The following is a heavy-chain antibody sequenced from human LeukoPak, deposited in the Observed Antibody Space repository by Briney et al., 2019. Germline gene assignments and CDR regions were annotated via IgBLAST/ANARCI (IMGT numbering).Heavy chain of an antibody. CDR3: GASGCGDYVCADDY. Sequence: SETLSLTCAVYGGSFSGYYWSWIRQPPGKGLEWIGEINHSGSTNYNPSLKSRVTISVDTSKNQFSLKLSSVTAADTAVYYCGASGCGDYVCADDYWGQGTLVTVSS. J-gene: IGHJ4*02. CDR2: INHSGST. D-gene: IGHD4-17*01. V-gene: IGHV4-34*01. CDR1: GGSFSGYY.